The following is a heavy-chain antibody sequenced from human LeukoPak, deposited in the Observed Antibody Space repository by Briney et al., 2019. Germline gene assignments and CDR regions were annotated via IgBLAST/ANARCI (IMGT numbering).Heavy chain of an antibody. CDR3: ARAPPRGQLWLKYYYYYMDV. CDR2: IWYDGSNK. CDR1: GFTFSSYG. D-gene: IGHD5-18*01. J-gene: IGHJ6*03. Sequence: PGGSLRLSCAASGFTFSSYGMHWVRQAPGKGLEWVAVIWYDGSNKYYADSVKGRFTISRDNSKNTLYLQMNSLRAEDTAVYYCARAPPRGQLWLKYYYYYMDVWGKGTTVTVSS. V-gene: IGHV3-33*01.